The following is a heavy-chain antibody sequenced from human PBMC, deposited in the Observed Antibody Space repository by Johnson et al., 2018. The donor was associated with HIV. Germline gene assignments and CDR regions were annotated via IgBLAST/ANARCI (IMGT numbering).Heavy chain of an antibody. D-gene: IGHD2-15*01. CDR1: GFSFSDYD. Sequence: QVQLVESGGGLVKPGGSLRLSCAASGFSFSDYDLNWIRQAPGKGLEWISYISGIGSTIYYADPVKGRFTISRDKSKNTLYLQMNSLKAEDTAGYYCARGYCSGGSCYSEYAFDIWGQGTMVTVSS. CDR2: ISGIGSTI. CDR3: ARGYCSGGSCYSEYAFDI. V-gene: IGHV3-11*04. J-gene: IGHJ3*02.